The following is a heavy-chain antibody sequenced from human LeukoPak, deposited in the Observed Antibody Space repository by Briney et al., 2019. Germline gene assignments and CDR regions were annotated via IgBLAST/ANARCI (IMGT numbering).Heavy chain of an antibody. Sequence: PGGSLRLSCAASRFTFSSYGMHWIRQAPGKGLEWLSYISSSGSTIYYADSVRGRFTISRDNAKNSLYLQMNSLRAEDTAVYYCARDRVGDPLDYWGQGTLVTVSS. CDR2: ISSSGSTI. J-gene: IGHJ4*02. CDR1: RFTFSSYG. CDR3: ARDRVGDPLDY. V-gene: IGHV3-48*04.